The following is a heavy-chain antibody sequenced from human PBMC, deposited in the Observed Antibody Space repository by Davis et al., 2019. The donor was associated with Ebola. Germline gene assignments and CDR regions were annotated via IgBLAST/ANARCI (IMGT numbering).Heavy chain of an antibody. J-gene: IGHJ6*02. CDR2: IYYSGST. Sequence: MPSETLSLTCTVSGGSISSSSYYWGWIRQPPGKGLEWIGSIYYSGSTYYNPSLKSRVTISVDTSKNQFSLKLSSVTAADTAVYYCASLYYDFWSGGYYYYGMDVWGQGTTVTVSS. V-gene: IGHV4-39*01. CDR3: ASLYYDFWSGGYYYYGMDV. D-gene: IGHD3-3*01. CDR1: GGSISSSSYY.